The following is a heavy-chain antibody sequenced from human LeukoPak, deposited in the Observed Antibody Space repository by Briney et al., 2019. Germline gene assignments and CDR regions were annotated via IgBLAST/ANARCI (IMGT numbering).Heavy chain of an antibody. CDR1: GFTFSSYS. J-gene: IGHJ4*02. V-gene: IGHV3-21*01. CDR3: ARDYMVTKWKKYYFDH. CDR2: ISSSSSYI. D-gene: IGHD5-18*01. Sequence: GGSLRLSCAASGFTFSSYSMNWVRQAPGKGLEWVSSISSSSSYIYYADSVKGRFTISRDNAKNSLYLQMNSLRAEDTAVYYCARDYMVTKWKKYYFDHWGQGTLVTVSS.